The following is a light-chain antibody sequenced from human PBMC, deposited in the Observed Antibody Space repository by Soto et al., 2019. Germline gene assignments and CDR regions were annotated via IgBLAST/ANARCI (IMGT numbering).Light chain of an antibody. Sequence: QSALTQPASVSGSPGQSITISCTGTSSDVGGYKYVSWYQQHPGKAPKLMIYDVSNRPSGVSNRFSGSKSGNTASLNISGLQAEYEADYYCSSYRSSSTLYVFGTGTKLTVL. CDR2: DVS. CDR1: SSDVGGYKY. CDR3: SSYRSSSTLYV. J-gene: IGLJ1*01. V-gene: IGLV2-14*01.